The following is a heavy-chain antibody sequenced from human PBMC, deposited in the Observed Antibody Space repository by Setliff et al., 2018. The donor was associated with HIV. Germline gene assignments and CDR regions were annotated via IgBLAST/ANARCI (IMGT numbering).Heavy chain of an antibody. D-gene: IGHD6-6*01. CDR3: WGASIAARGWFDP. V-gene: IGHV4-39*01. Sequence: SETLSLTCTVSGDSVNDRSYFWGWIRQPPGKGLEWIGTFYYNGDSRYNPSLKSRVTISVDTSKNQFSLNLNSVTAADTAVYYCWGASIAARGWFDPWGQGTLVTVSS. CDR2: FYYNGDS. J-gene: IGHJ5*02. CDR1: GDSVNDRSYF.